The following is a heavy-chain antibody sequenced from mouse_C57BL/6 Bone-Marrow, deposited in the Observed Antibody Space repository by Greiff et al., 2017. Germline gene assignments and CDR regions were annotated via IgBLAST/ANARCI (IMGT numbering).Heavy chain of an antibody. Sequence: VQLQQSGAELAKPGASVKLSCKASGYTFTSYWMHWVKQRPGQGLEWIGYINPSSGYTKYNQKFKDKATFTAAKSSSTAYMQLRCLTYEDSAVYYCASLWYFDVWGTGTTVTVSS. CDR1: GYTFTSYW. V-gene: IGHV1-7*01. CDR3: ASLWYFDV. J-gene: IGHJ1*03. CDR2: INPSSGYT.